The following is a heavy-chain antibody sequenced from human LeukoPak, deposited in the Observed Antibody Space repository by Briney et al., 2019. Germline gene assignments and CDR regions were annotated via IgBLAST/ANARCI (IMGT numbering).Heavy chain of an antibody. J-gene: IGHJ4*02. V-gene: IGHV1-18*01. Sequence: GASVKVSCKASGYTFTSYGISWVRQAPGQGLEWMGWISAYNGNTNYAQKLQGRVTMTTDTSTSTAHMELRSLRSDDTAVYYCARNTDCSGGSCASQSFDYWGQGTLVTVSS. D-gene: IGHD2-15*01. CDR2: ISAYNGNT. CDR3: ARNTDCSGGSCASQSFDY. CDR1: GYTFTSYG.